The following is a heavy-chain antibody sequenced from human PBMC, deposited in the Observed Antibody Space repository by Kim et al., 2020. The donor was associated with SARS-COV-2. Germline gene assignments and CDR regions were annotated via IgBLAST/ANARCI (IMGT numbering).Heavy chain of an antibody. Sequence: ASVKVSCKASGYTFTSYGISWVRQAPGQGLEWMGWISAYNGNTNYAQKLQGRVTMTTDTSTSTAYMELRSLRSDDTAVYYCAREDFWSGYYTSYYYYGMDVWGQGTTVTVSS. J-gene: IGHJ6*02. CDR1: GYTFTSYG. CDR2: ISAYNGNT. CDR3: AREDFWSGYYTSYYYYGMDV. D-gene: IGHD3-3*01. V-gene: IGHV1-18*01.